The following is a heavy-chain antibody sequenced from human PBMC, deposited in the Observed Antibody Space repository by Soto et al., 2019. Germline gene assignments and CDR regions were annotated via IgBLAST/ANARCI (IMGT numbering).Heavy chain of an antibody. J-gene: IGHJ4*02. CDR3: LHSHDYGDY. D-gene: IGHD6-13*01. CDR2: IRSKANSYAT. CDR1: GFTFSGSA. Sequence: EVQLVESGGGLVQPGGSLKLSCAASGFTFSGSAMHWVRQASGKGLGWVGRIRSKANSYATAYAAWVKGRFTIARDDSKNTAYLQMNSLKTEDTAVYYCLHSHDYGDYWGQGTLVTVSS. V-gene: IGHV3-73*02.